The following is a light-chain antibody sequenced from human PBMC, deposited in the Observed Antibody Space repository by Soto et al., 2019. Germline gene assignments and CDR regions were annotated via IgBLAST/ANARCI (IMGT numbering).Light chain of an antibody. CDR3: QQAASFPIT. CDR2: TGP. V-gene: IGKV1-12*01. CDR1: QGIKNW. J-gene: IGKJ5*01. Sequence: DIQMTQSPSYVSASVGDRVTIACRASQGIKNWLAWYQQKPGKAPNLLTYTGPSLQSGVPSRFSGSGSGTDFTLTINSLQPEDFVTYYCQQAASFPITFGQGTRLEIK.